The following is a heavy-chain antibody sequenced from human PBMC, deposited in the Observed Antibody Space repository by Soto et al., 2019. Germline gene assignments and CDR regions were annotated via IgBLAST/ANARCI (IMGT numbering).Heavy chain of an antibody. CDR1: GFTFSSYW. V-gene: IGHV3-7*01. J-gene: IGHJ6*03. CDR3: ARDQDLWFGELSIPHYYYYMDV. D-gene: IGHD3-10*01. Sequence: PGGSLRLSCAASGFTFSSYWMSWVRQAPGKGLEWVANIKQDGSEKYYVDSVEGRFTISRDNAKNSLYLQMNSLRAEDTAVYYCARDQDLWFGELSIPHYYYYMDVWGKGTTVTVSS. CDR2: IKQDGSEK.